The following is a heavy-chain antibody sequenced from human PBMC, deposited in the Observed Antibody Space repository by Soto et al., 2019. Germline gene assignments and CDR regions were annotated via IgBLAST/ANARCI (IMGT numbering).Heavy chain of an antibody. CDR1: GFFFTGDN. D-gene: IGHD3-22*01. J-gene: IGHJ4*02. CDR3: ARDPSYYDSNGYRWRCDS. CDR2: INPNRGGK. Sequence: GASVKVSCKASGFFFTGDNMHCVRQARSQELEWMRCINPNRGGKDYAQKFQGRVSMTRDTSTSTAYMELRRLRADDTVVYYCARDPSYYDSNGYRWRCDSWGQGTLVTVSS. V-gene: IGHV1-2*02.